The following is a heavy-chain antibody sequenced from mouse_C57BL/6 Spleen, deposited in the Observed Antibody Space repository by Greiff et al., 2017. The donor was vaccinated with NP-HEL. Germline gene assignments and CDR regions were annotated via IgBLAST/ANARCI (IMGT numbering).Heavy chain of an antibody. Sequence: VQLQQPGAELVKPGASVKLSCKASGYTFTSYWMHWVKQRPGQGLEWIGMIHPNSGSTNYNEKFKSKATLTVDKSSSTAYMQLSSLTSEDSAVYYCARKDYYGSLYYFDYWGQGTTLTVSS. CDR2: IHPNSGST. V-gene: IGHV1-64*01. D-gene: IGHD1-1*01. J-gene: IGHJ2*01. CDR3: ARKDYYGSLYYFDY. CDR1: GYTFTSYW.